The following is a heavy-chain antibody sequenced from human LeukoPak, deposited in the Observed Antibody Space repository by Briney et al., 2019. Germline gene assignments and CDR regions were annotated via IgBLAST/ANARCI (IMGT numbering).Heavy chain of an antibody. CDR1: GYTFTSYG. Sequence: ASVKVSCKASGYTFTSYGISWVRQAPGQGLEWMGWISAYNGNTNYAQKLQGRVTMTTDTSTSTAYMELRSLRSEDTAVYYCAREATINDAFDIWGQGTMVTVSS. CDR3: AREATINDAFDI. D-gene: IGHD1-26*01. CDR2: ISAYNGNT. V-gene: IGHV1-18*01. J-gene: IGHJ3*02.